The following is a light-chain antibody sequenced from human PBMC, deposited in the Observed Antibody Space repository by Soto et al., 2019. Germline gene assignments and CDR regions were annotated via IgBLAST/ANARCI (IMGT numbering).Light chain of an antibody. CDR1: QSVSSN. CDR2: AAS. CDR3: QHYNDWPPEYT. J-gene: IGKJ2*01. V-gene: IGKV3-15*01. Sequence: DIVMTQSPATLSVSPGERATLSCRASQSVSSNLAWYQQQPGQAPRLLIYAASTRATGIPARFSGSGSGTEFTLTISSLQSEDFAVYYCQHYNDWPPEYTFGQGTKLEIK.